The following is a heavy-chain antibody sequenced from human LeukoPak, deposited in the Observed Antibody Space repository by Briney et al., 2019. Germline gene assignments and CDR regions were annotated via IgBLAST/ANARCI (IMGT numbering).Heavy chain of an antibody. CDR3: ARGRLGSSTNWGWFDP. CDR1: GYSFTTYW. Sequence: PGESLKISCKGSGYSFTTYWIGWVRQMPGKGLECMGIIYPGDSDTRYSSSFQGQVTISADKSISTAYLQWSSPKASDTAIYYCARGRLGSSTNWGWFDPWGQGTLVTVSS. V-gene: IGHV5-51*03. J-gene: IGHJ5*02. CDR2: IYPGDSDT. D-gene: IGHD2-2*01.